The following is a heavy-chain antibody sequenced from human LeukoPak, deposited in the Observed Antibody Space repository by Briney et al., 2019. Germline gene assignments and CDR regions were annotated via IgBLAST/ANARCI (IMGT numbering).Heavy chain of an antibody. D-gene: IGHD6-6*01. Sequence: GGSLRLSCAASGFTFSSYAMSWVRQAPGKGLEWVSAISGSGGSTYYADSVKGRFTISRDNSKNTLYLQMNSLRAEDTAVYYCAKDPYSSIAAPGYFDYWGQGTLVTVSS. V-gene: IGHV3-23*01. CDR1: GFTFSSYA. CDR3: AKDPYSSIAAPGYFDY. J-gene: IGHJ4*02. CDR2: ISGSGGST.